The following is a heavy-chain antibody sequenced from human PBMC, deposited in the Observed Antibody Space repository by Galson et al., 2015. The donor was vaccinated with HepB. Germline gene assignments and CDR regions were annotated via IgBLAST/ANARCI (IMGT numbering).Heavy chain of an antibody. V-gene: IGHV1-8*01. CDR2: MNPNSGNT. Sequence: SVKVSCKASGYTFTSYDINWVRQATGQGLEWMGWMNPNSGNTGYAQKFQGRVTMTRNTSISTAYMELSSLRSEDTAVYYCAREGIAAPANPVDYWGQGTQVTVSP. D-gene: IGHD6-6*01. CDR1: GYTFTSYD. CDR3: AREGIAAPANPVDY. J-gene: IGHJ4*02.